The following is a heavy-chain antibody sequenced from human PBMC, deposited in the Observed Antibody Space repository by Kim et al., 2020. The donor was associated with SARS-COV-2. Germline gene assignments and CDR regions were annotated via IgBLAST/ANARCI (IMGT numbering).Heavy chain of an antibody. V-gene: IGHV3-74*01. Sequence: GGSLRLSCAASGFTFSSYWMHWVRQAPGKGLVWVSRINSDGSSTSYADSVKGRFTISRDNAKNTLYLQMNSLRAEDTAVYYCARDRTIAARLNTFDYWGQGTLVTVSS. CDR2: INSDGSST. D-gene: IGHD6-6*01. J-gene: IGHJ4*02. CDR1: GFTFSSYW. CDR3: ARDRTIAARLNTFDY.